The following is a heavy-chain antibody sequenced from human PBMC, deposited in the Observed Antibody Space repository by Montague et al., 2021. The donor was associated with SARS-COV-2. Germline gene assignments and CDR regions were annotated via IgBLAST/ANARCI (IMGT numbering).Heavy chain of an antibody. CDR2: INHSGST. CDR1: GGSFSGYY. D-gene: IGHD6-13*01. V-gene: IGHV4-34*01. CDR3: ARGLPVSQFLRTYSSSWYWFDP. Sequence: SETLSLTCAVYGGSFSGYYWSWIRQPPGKGLEWIGEINHSGSTNYNPSLKSRVTISVDTSKNQFSLKLSSETAADTAVYYCARGLPVSQFLRTYSSSWYWFDPWGQGTLVTVSS. J-gene: IGHJ5*02.